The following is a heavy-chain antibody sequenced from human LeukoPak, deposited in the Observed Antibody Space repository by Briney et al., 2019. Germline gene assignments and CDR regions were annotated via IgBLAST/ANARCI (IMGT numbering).Heavy chain of an antibody. D-gene: IGHD4-11*01. V-gene: IGHV4-31*03. J-gene: IGHJ4*02. CDR3: ASTVSPYYFDY. CDR1: GGSISSGGYY. Sequence: SETLSLTCTVSGGSISSGGYYWSWLRQHPGKGLEWIGYIYYSGSTYYNPSLKSRVTISVDTSKNQFSLKLSSVTAADTAVYYCASTVSPYYFDYWGQGTLVTVSS. CDR2: IYYSGST.